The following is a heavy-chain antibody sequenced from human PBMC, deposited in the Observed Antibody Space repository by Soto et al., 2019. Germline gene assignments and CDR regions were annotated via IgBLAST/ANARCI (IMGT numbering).Heavy chain of an antibody. CDR1: GGSFSGYY. CDR3: ARGNYDILTGYYWPNWFDP. D-gene: IGHD3-9*01. J-gene: IGHJ5*02. V-gene: IGHV4-34*01. CDR2: INHSGST. Sequence: SETLSLTCAVYGGSFSGYYWSWVRQPPGKGLEWIGYINHSGSTNYNPSLKSRVTISVDTSKNQFSLKLSSVTAADTAVYYCARGNYDILTGYYWPNWFDPWGQGTLVTVSS.